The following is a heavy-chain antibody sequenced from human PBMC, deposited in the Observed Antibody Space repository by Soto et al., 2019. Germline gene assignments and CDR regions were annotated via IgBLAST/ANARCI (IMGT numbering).Heavy chain of an antibody. Sequence: LRLSCAASGFTFSSYGMHWVRQAPGKGLEWVAVISYDGSNKYYADSVKGRFTISRDNSKNTLYLQMNSLRAEDTAVYYCAKDSSSHVLYYYYGMDVWGQGTTVTVSS. D-gene: IGHD6-13*01. V-gene: IGHV3-30*18. CDR2: ISYDGSNK. CDR3: AKDSSSHVLYYYYGMDV. CDR1: GFTFSSYG. J-gene: IGHJ6*02.